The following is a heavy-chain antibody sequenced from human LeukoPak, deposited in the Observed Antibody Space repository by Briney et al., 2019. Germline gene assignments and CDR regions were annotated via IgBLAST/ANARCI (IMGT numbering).Heavy chain of an antibody. V-gene: IGHV4-61*05. CDR1: GGSISSSSYY. CDR2: IYYSGST. D-gene: IGHD2-15*01. CDR3: ARSYCSGGSCWVYFDY. Sequence: SETLSLTCTVSGGSISSSSYYWSWIRQPPGKGLEWIGNIYYSGSTNYNPSLKSRVTISVDTSKNQFSLKLSSVTAADTAIYYCARSYCSGGSCWVYFDYWGQGTLVTVSS. J-gene: IGHJ4*02.